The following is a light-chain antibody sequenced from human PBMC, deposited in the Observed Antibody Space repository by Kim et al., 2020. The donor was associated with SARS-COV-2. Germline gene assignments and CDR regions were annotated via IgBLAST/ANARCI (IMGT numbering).Light chain of an antibody. CDR2: EDT. J-gene: IGLJ3*02. Sequence: PGQTARITCAGDALPKQYAYWFQQKPGQAPVVVIYEDTERPSGIPERFSGSTSGTTVTLTISGVQAEDEADYYCQSADSSDTFWVFGGGTQLTVL. V-gene: IGLV3-25*03. CDR1: ALPKQY. CDR3: QSADSSDTFWV.